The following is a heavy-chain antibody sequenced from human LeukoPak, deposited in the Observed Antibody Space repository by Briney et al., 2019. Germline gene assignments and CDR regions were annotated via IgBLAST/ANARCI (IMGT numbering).Heavy chain of an antibody. Sequence: ETLSLTCAVSGYSISSGYYWGWIRQPPGKGLEWVSVIYSGGSTYYADSVKGRFTISRDNSKNTLYLQMNSLRAEDTAVYYCARGRGRAVAAKGDAFDIWGQGTMVTVSS. V-gene: IGHV3-53*01. J-gene: IGHJ3*02. CDR2: IYSGGST. CDR1: GYSISSGYY. D-gene: IGHD6-19*01. CDR3: ARGRGRAVAAKGDAFDI.